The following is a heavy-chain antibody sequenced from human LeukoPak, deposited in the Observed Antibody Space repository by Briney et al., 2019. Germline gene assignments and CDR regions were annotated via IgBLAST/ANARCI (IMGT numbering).Heavy chain of an antibody. CDR2: INPNSGGT. V-gene: IGHV1-2*02. J-gene: IGHJ5*02. D-gene: IGHD6-13*01. CDR1: GYTFTGYY. Sequence: WASVKVSCKASGYTFTGYYMHWVRQAPGQGLEWMGWINPNSGGTNYAQKFQGRVTMTRDTSISTAYMELSRLRSDDTAVYYCARLGYSSSWYMENWFDPWGQGTLVTVSS. CDR3: ARLGYSSSWYMENWFDP.